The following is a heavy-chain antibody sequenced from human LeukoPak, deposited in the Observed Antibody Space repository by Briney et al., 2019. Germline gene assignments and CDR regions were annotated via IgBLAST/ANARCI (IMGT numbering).Heavy chain of an antibody. Sequence: GGSLRLSCVASGFTFSSYWMSWVRQAPGKGLEWVANIKQDGSEKYYVDSVKGRFTISRDNAKNSLYLQMNSLRAEDTAVYYCAREDHVWFGENYWGQGTLVTVSS. CDR3: AREDHVWFGENY. CDR1: GFTFSSYW. J-gene: IGHJ4*02. D-gene: IGHD3-10*01. CDR2: IKQDGSEK. V-gene: IGHV3-7*01.